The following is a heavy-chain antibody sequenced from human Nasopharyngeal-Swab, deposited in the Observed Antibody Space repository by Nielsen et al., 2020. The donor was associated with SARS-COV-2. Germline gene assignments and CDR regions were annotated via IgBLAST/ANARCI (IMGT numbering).Heavy chain of an antibody. V-gene: IGHV1-46*01. CDR3: AGGPGEWLSQYYYYYGMDV. J-gene: IGHJ6*02. D-gene: IGHD3-3*01. CDR1: GYTFTSYY. CDR2: INPSGGST. Sequence: ASVKVSCKASGYTFTSYYMHWVRQAPGQGLEWMGIINPSGGSTSYAQKFQGRVTMTRDTSTSTVYMELSSLRSEDTAVYYCAGGPGEWLSQYYYYYGMDVWGQGTTVTVSS.